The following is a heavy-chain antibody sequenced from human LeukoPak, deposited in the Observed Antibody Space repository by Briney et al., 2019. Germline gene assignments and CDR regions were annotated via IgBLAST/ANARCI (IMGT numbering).Heavy chain of an antibody. Sequence: ASVKVSCKASGYTFTGYYMHWVRQAPGQGLEWMGGINPNSGGTNYAQKFQGRVTMTRDTSISTAYMELSRLRSDDTAVYYCARVSARLRGWFDPWGQGTLVTVSS. CDR3: ARVSARLRGWFDP. J-gene: IGHJ5*02. V-gene: IGHV1-2*02. CDR1: GYTFTGYY. CDR2: INPNSGGT. D-gene: IGHD6-6*01.